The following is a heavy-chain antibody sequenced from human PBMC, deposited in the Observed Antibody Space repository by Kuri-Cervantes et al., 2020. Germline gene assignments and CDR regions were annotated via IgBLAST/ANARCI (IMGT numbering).Heavy chain of an antibody. D-gene: IGHD5-18*01. CDR1: GGTFSSYA. Sequence: SVKVSCKASGGTFSSYAISWVRQAPGQGLEWMGGIIPIFGTANYARKFQGRVTITTDESTSTAYMELSSLRSEDTAVYYCASDYNRGYSYGYFDYWGQGTLVTVSS. J-gene: IGHJ4*02. V-gene: IGHV1-69*05. CDR3: ASDYNRGYSYGYFDY. CDR2: IIPIFGTA.